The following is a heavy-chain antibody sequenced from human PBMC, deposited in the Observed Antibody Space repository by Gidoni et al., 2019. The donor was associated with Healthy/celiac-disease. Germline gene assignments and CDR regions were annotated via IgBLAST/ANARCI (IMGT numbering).Heavy chain of an antibody. J-gene: IGHJ6*02. CDR1: GFPFSSYG. Sequence: QVQLVESGGGVVQPGRSLRLSCAASGFPFSSYGMHWVRQAPGKGLEWVAVIWYDGSNKYYADSVEGQFTISRDNSKNTLYLQMNSLRAEDTAVYYCASCLSELRSGMDVWGQGTTVTVSS. D-gene: IGHD1-26*01. V-gene: IGHV3-33*01. CDR2: IWYDGSNK. CDR3: ASCLSELRSGMDV.